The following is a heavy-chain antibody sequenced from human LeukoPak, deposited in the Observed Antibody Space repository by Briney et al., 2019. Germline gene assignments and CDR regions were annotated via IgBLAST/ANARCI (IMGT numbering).Heavy chain of an antibody. CDR1: GGSFSGYY. Sequence: SETLSLTCAVYGGSFSGYYWSWIRQPPGKGLEWIGEINHSGSTYYNPSLKSRVTISVDTSKNEFSLKLRSVTAADTAVYYCARTAGIAVAGSRQYFDYWGQGTLVTVSS. CDR2: INHSGST. J-gene: IGHJ4*02. V-gene: IGHV4-34*01. CDR3: ARTAGIAVAGSRQYFDY. D-gene: IGHD6-19*01.